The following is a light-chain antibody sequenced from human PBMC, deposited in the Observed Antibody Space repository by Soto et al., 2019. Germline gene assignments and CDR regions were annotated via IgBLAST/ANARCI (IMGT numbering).Light chain of an antibody. Sequence: EIVMTQSPATLSVSPGERATLSCRASQSVTGNLAWYQQKPGQDPRLLIYGASTRATGIPARFSGSGSGTECTLTISSLQSEDFAVYYCQQYNNWPPLTFAGGTKVEIK. CDR3: QQYNNWPPLT. CDR1: QSVTGN. CDR2: GAS. J-gene: IGKJ4*01. V-gene: IGKV3-15*01.